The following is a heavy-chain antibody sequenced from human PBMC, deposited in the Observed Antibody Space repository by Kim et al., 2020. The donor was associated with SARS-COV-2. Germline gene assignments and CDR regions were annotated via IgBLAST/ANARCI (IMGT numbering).Heavy chain of an antibody. Sequence: SETLSLTCTVSGGSISSYYWSWIRQPPGKGLEWIGYIYYSGSTNYNPSLKSRVTISVDTSKNQFSLKLSSVTAADTAVYYCAREGANYYGSGNGMDVWGQGTTVTVSS. V-gene: IGHV4-59*01. CDR1: GGSISSYY. J-gene: IGHJ6*02. CDR2: IYYSGST. D-gene: IGHD3-10*01. CDR3: AREGANYYGSGNGMDV.